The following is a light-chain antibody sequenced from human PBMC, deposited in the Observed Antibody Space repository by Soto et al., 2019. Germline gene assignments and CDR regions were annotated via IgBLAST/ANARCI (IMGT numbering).Light chain of an antibody. CDR3: HQYDSAPQT. V-gene: IGKV4-1*01. J-gene: IGKJ1*01. Sequence: DIVMTQSPDSLAVSLGERATINCKSSQSVLYSPNNKNYLAWYQQKPGQPPKLLVYWASTRESGVPDRFSGSGSGTDFPLTISSLQAEDAAVYYCHQYDSAPQTFGQGTKVEIK. CDR2: WAS. CDR1: QSVLYSPNNKNY.